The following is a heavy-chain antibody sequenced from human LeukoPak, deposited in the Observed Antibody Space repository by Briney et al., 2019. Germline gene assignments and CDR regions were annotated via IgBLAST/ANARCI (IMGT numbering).Heavy chain of an antibody. CDR1: GFIFDNYG. Sequence: PGGSLRLSCAASGFIFDNYGMNWVRQAPGKGLEWVSAISGSGGSTYYADSVKGRFTISRDNSKNTLYLQMNSLRAEDTAVYYCAKGRAFDIWGQGTMVTVSS. J-gene: IGHJ3*02. V-gene: IGHV3-23*01. CDR3: AKGRAFDI. CDR2: ISGSGGST.